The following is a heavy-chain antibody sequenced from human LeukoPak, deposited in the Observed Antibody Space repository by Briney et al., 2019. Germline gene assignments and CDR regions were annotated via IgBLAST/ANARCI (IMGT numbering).Heavy chain of an antibody. J-gene: IGHJ4*02. D-gene: IGHD4-11*01. CDR1: VYTFTCYY. V-gene: IGHV1-2*02. CDR3: ARALSNLRLYYFDY. CDR2: INPSSGGT. Sequence: ASVNVSFMSSVYTFTCYYIDWGRQAPGQRLEWMGSINPSSGGTNYAQRFEGSVIVTRDTSISTAYTKLNRPRSDDTAVYYSARALSNLRLYYFDYWGQGALVTVSS.